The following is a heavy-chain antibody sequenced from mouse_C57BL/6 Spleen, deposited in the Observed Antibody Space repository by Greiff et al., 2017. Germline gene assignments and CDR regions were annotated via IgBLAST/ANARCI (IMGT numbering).Heavy chain of an antibody. CDR3: ARHGGCNYLYAMDY. Sequence: QVQLKESGPGLVAPSQSLSITCTVSGFSLTSYGVHWVRQPPGKGLEWLVVIWSDGSTTYNSALKSRLSISKDNSKSQVFLKMNSLQTDDTAMYYCARHGGCNYLYAMDYWGQGTSVTVSS. D-gene: IGHD2-1*01. CDR1: GFSLTSYG. V-gene: IGHV2-6-1*01. J-gene: IGHJ4*01. CDR2: IWSDGST.